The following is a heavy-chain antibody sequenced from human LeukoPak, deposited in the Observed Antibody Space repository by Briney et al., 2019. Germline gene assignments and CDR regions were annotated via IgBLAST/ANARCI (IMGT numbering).Heavy chain of an antibody. CDR3: ARTYHSQLELFAD. CDR1: GFSLSTSGMC. Sequence: SGPTLVNPTQPLTLTCNFSGFSLSTSGMCVSWIRQPPGKALEWLARIDWDDDNYYSTSLKTRLTISKDTSKNQVVLTMTNMDPVDTATYYCARTYHSQLELFADWGQGTLVTVPS. D-gene: IGHD1-1*01. V-gene: IGHV2-70*11. J-gene: IGHJ4*02. CDR2: IDWDDDN.